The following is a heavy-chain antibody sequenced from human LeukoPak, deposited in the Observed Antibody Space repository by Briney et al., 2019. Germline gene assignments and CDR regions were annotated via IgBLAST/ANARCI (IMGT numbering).Heavy chain of an antibody. Sequence: SVRVSCKASGGTFSSYTISWVRQAPGQGLEWMGRIIPILGIANYAQKFQGRVTITADKSTSTAYMELSSLRSEDTAVYYCARSWIQLWSPFDYWGQGTLVTVSS. CDR2: IIPILGIA. CDR1: GGTFSSYT. J-gene: IGHJ4*02. V-gene: IGHV1-69*02. D-gene: IGHD5-18*01. CDR3: ARSWIQLWSPFDY.